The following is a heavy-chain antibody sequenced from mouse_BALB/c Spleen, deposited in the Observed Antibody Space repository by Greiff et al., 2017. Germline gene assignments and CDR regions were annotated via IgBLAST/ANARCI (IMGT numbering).Heavy chain of an antibody. CDR1: GFSLTSYG. CDR2: IWAGGST. V-gene: IGHV2-9*02. CDR3: ARGGYYGSYAMDY. Sequence: VQGVESGPGLVAPSQSLSITCTVSGFSLTSYGVHWVRQPPGKGLEWLGVIWAGGSTNYNSALMSRLSISKDNSKSQVFLKMNSLQTDDTAMYYCARGGYYGSYAMDYWGQGTSVTVSS. D-gene: IGHD1-1*01. J-gene: IGHJ4*01.